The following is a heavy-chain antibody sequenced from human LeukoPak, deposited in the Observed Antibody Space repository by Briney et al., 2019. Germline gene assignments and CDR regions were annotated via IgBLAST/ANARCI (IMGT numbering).Heavy chain of an antibody. V-gene: IGHV4-4*07. CDR1: GGSISSYY. Sequence: SETLSLTCTASGGSISSYYWSWIRQPAGKGLEWIGRIYTSGSTNYNPSLKSRVTMSVDTSKNQFSLKLSSVTAADTALYYCASGDSNGWYFDNWGQGTLVNVSS. CDR3: ASGDSNGWYFDN. CDR2: IYTSGST. J-gene: IGHJ4*02. D-gene: IGHD6-19*01.